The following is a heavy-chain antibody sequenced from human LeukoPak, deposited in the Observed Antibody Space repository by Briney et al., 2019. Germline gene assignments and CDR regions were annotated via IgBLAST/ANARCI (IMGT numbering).Heavy chain of an antibody. CDR3: ARGSRVDTVTHPLSAYYYYYYMDV. V-gene: IGHV1-69*06. CDR1: GGTFNSYA. Sequence: ASVKVSCKASGGTFNSYAISWVRQAPGQGLEWMGGIIPIFGTANYAQKFQGRVTITADKSTSTAYMELSSLRSEDTAVYYCARGSRVDTVTHPLSAYYYYYYMDVWGKGTTVTVSS. J-gene: IGHJ6*03. D-gene: IGHD4-17*01. CDR2: IIPIFGTA.